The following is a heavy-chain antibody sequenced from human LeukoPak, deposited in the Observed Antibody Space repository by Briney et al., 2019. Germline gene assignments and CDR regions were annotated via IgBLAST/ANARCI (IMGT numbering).Heavy chain of an antibody. D-gene: IGHD5-18*01. J-gene: IGHJ4*02. CDR2: ISVNGDST. CDR3: AKNPRATAMVRYY. V-gene: IGHV3-23*01. Sequence: GGSLRLSCVASGFTFKDYVMTWVRQAPGKGLEWVSAISVNGDSTYYRDSVKGRFTISRDNSKSTLYLQMNSLRAEDTAVYYCAKNPRATAMVRYYWGQGTLVTVSS. CDR1: GFTFKDYV.